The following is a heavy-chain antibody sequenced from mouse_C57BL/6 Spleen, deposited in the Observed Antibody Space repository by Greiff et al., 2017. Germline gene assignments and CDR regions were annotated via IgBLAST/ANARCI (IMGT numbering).Heavy chain of an antibody. V-gene: IGHV1-47*01. CDR3: ARGNYGSSPFDY. D-gene: IGHD1-1*01. Sequence: QVQLKESGAELVKPGASVKMSCKASGYTFTTYPIEWMKQNHGKSLEWIGNFHPYNDDTKYNEKFKGKATLTVEKSSSTVYLELSRLTSDDSAVYYCARGNYGSSPFDYWGQGTTLTVSS. J-gene: IGHJ2*01. CDR1: GYTFTTYP. CDR2: FHPYNDDT.